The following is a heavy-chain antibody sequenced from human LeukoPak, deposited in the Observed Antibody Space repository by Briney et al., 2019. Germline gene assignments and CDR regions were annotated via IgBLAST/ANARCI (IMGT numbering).Heavy chain of an antibody. D-gene: IGHD3-10*01. Sequence: TSETLSLTCTVSGGSISSYYWSWIRQPPGKGLEWIGYIYYSGSTNYNPSLKSRVTISVDTSKNQFSLKLSSVTAADTAVYYCARADGVLDFDYWGQGTLVTVSS. CDR3: ARADGVLDFDY. CDR2: IYYSGST. J-gene: IGHJ4*02. CDR1: GGSISSYY. V-gene: IGHV4-59*01.